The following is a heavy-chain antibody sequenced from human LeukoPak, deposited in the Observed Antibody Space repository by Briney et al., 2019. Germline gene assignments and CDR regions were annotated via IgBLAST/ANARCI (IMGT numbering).Heavy chain of an antibody. Sequence: GGSLRLSCAASGFTFSSYSMNWVRQAPGKGLEWVSSISSSSSYIYYADSVKGRFTISRDNAKNSLYLQMNSLRAEDTAVYYCASAIGSSSRRERRLLFSYMDVWGKGTTVTVSS. CDR2: ISSSSSYI. CDR1: GFTFSSYS. D-gene: IGHD1-1*01. J-gene: IGHJ6*03. CDR3: ASAIGSSSRRERRLLFSYMDV. V-gene: IGHV3-21*01.